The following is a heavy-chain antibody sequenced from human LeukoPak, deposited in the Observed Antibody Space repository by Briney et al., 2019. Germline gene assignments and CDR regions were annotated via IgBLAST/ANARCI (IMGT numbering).Heavy chain of an antibody. D-gene: IGHD1-26*01. V-gene: IGHV3-74*01. CDR3: ARGYSGSYRIDY. CDR2: INSDGSST. J-gene: IGHJ4*02. CDR1: GFTFSSYA. Sequence: PGGSLRLSCAASGFTFSSYAMSWVRQAPGKGLVWVSRINSDGSSTTYADSVKGRFTISRDNAKNTLFLQMNSLGAEDTAVYYCARGYSGSYRIDYWGRGTLVTVSS.